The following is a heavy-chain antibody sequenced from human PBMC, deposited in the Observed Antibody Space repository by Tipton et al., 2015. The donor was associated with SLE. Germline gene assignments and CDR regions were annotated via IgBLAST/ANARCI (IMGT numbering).Heavy chain of an antibody. J-gene: IGHJ4*02. CDR1: GGSISSGGYY. V-gene: IGHV4-31*03. CDR2: IYYSGST. D-gene: IGHD6-19*01. Sequence: TLSLTCTVSGGSISSGGYYWSWIRQHPGKGLEWIGYIYYSGSTYYNPSLKSRVTISVDTSKNQFSLKLSSVTAADTAVYYCARLSSGWPDYFDYWGQGTLVTVSS. CDR3: ARLSSGWPDYFDY.